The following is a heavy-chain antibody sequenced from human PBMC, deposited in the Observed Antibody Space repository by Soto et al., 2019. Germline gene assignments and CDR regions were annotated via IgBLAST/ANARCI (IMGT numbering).Heavy chain of an antibody. CDR3: ARGDYDYDSGGGRGYGMDV. CDR2: IYYSGST. CDR1: GGSISSGGYY. J-gene: IGHJ6*02. V-gene: IGHV4-31*03. D-gene: IGHD3-22*01. Sequence: QVQLQESGPGLVKPSQTLSLTCTVSGGSISSGGYYWSWIRQHPGKGLEWIGYIYYSGSTYYNPSLKSRVTIAVVTSKNQFSLRLSSVTAAGTAVYYWARGDYDYDSGGGRGYGMDVWGQGTTVTVSS.